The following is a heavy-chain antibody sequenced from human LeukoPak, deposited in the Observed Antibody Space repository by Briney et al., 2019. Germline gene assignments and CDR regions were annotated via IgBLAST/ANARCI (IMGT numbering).Heavy chain of an antibody. CDR2: IYYSGSS. Sequence: SETLSLTCTVSGGSISSYYWSWIRQPPGKGLEWIGYIYYSGSSNYNPSLKSRVTISVDTSKNQFSLKLSSVTAADTAVYYCARDRSEFDYWGQGTLVTVSS. V-gene: IGHV4-59*01. CDR3: ARDRSEFDY. J-gene: IGHJ4*02. D-gene: IGHD3-3*01. CDR1: GGSISSYY.